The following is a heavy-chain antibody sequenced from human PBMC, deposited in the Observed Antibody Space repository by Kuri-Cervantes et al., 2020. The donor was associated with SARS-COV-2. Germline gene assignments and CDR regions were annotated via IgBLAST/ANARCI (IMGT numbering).Heavy chain of an antibody. Sequence: ASVKVFCKAFGSTFTSYYMHWVRQAPGQGLEWMGIINPSGGGTSYAQKFQGRVTMTRDTSTSTVYMELSSLRSEDTAVYYCARDPSSSSWYYYYGMDVWGQGTTVTVSS. CDR1: GSTFTSYY. J-gene: IGHJ6*02. D-gene: IGHD6-13*01. CDR2: INPSGGGT. V-gene: IGHV1-46*01. CDR3: ARDPSSSSWYYYYGMDV.